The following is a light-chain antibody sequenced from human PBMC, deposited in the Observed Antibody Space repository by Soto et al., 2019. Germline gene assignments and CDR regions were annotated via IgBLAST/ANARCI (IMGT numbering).Light chain of an antibody. J-gene: IGLJ1*01. CDR1: SSNIGAGYD. CDR2: GNS. V-gene: IGLV1-40*01. CDR3: QSYDSSLSVV. Sequence: QPVLTQPPSVSGAPGQRVTISCTGSSSNIGAGYDVHWYQQLPGTAPKLLIYGNSNRPSGVPDRFSGSKSGTSASLAITELQAEDEADYYCQSYDSSLSVVFGTGTKLTVL.